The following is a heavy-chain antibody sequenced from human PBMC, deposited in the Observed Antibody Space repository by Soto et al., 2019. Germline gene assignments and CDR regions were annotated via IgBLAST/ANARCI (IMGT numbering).Heavy chain of an antibody. D-gene: IGHD5-12*01. Sequence: GPTLLNPTHTLTLTCTYSGFSLTTSGVGVGWFRQPPGKALEWRAIIYWNDDKHYSPSLRSRLTITKDTSKNQVVLTLTNVDPVDTATYYCAHRQSLIVTTIGAFNFWGQGTMVTVSS. CDR1: GFSLTTSGVG. J-gene: IGHJ3*01. CDR3: AHRQSLIVTTIGAFNF. V-gene: IGHV2-5*01. CDR2: IYWNDDK.